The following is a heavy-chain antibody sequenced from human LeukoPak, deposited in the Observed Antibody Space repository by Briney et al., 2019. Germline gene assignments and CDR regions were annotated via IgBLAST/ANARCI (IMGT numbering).Heavy chain of an antibody. D-gene: IGHD7-27*01. J-gene: IGHJ6*03. CDR2: IYTSGST. Sequence: SETLSLTRTVSGGSISSYYWSWIRQPAGKGLEWIGRIYTSGSTNYNPSLKSRVTMSVDTSKNQFSLKLSSVTAADTAVYYCARVRTFWGYYYYYMDVWGKGTTVTVSS. CDR1: GGSISSYY. V-gene: IGHV4-4*07. CDR3: ARVRTFWGYYYYYMDV.